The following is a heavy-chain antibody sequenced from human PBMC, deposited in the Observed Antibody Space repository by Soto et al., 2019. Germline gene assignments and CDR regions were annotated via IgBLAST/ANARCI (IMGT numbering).Heavy chain of an antibody. CDR1: GYTLTELS. CDR3: ATVETMPCSGGSCETTN. CDR2: FDPEDGET. J-gene: IGHJ4*02. V-gene: IGHV1-24*01. D-gene: IGHD2-15*01. Sequence: ASVKVSCKVSGYTLTELSMHWVRQAPGKGLEWMGGFDPEDGETIYAQKFQGRVTMTEDTSTDTAYMELSSLRSEEKAVYYCATVETMPCSGGSCETTNWGQGTLVTVSS.